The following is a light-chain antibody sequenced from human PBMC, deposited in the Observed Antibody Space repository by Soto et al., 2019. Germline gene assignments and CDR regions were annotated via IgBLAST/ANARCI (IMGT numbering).Light chain of an antibody. CDR1: QSSSSN. V-gene: IGKV3-15*01. Sequence: PLSLTASPGTLPTLSCRASQSSSSNLAWYQQKPGQAPRLLIYGASTRATGIPDRFSGSGSGTEFTLTISRLEPEDFAVYYCQQYNSWPPITFGQGTRLEI. CDR2: GAS. CDR3: QQYNSWPPIT. J-gene: IGKJ5*01.